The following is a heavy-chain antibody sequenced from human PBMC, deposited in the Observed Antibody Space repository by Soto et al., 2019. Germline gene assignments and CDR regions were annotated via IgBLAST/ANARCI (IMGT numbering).Heavy chain of an antibody. Sequence: KPSETLSLTCRVSDGSMNSDSSYWGWIRQPPGKGLEWIGVINHSGSTYHNLSLKGRVTMSVDASRNQFSLKLTSMTAADTAVYYCAIPEGDPRHCGDYGRSGWGAFDIWGQGTMVTVSS. CDR2: INHSGST. V-gene: IGHV4-39*01. J-gene: IGHJ3*02. CDR3: AIPEGDPRHCGDYGRSGWGAFDI. D-gene: IGHD4-17*01. CDR1: DGSMNSDSSY.